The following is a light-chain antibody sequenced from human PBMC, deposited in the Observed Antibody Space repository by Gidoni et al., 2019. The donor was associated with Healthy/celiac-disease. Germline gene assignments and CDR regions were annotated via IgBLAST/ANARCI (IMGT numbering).Light chain of an antibody. CDR2: DAS. Sequence: EIVLSQSPATLSLSPGERATLSCRASQSVSSYLAWYQQKPGQAPRLLIYDASNRATGIPARVSGSGSGTDFTLTISSLEPEDCAVYYCQQRSNWPPLFTFGPGTKVDIK. J-gene: IGKJ3*01. CDR1: QSVSSY. V-gene: IGKV3-11*01. CDR3: QQRSNWPPLFT.